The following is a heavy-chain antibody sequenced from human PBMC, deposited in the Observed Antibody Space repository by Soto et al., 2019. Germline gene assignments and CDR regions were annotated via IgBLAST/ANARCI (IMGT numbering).Heavy chain of an antibody. CDR3: AKDGPSYYDFWSGYYNWFDP. CDR2: ISGSGGST. CDR1: GFTFSSYA. D-gene: IGHD3-3*01. Sequence: PGGSLRLSCAASGFTFSSYAMSWVRQAPGKGLEWVSAISGSGGSTYYADSVKGRFTISRDNSKNTLYLQMNSLRAEDTAVYYCAKDGPSYYDFWSGYYNWFDPWGQGTLVTVSS. V-gene: IGHV3-23*01. J-gene: IGHJ5*02.